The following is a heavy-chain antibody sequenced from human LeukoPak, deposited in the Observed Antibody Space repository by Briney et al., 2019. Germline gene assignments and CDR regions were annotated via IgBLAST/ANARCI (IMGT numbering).Heavy chain of an antibody. CDR1: GLTFSDYY. V-gene: IGHV3-11*01. CDR3: ARDRCSSTSCYKSDAFDI. J-gene: IGHJ3*02. Sequence: SGGSLRLSCAASGLTFSDYYMSWIRQAPGKGLEWVSYISSSGSTIYYADSVKGRFTISRDNAKNSLYLQMNSLRAEDTAVYYCARDRCSSTSCYKSDAFDIWGQGTMVTVSS. CDR2: ISSSGSTI. D-gene: IGHD2-2*01.